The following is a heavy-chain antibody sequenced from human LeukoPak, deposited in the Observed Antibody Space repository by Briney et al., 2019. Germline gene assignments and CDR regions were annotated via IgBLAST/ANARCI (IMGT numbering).Heavy chain of an antibody. CDR3: ARHSSGSYVGRAGYFDY. Sequence: SSVKVSCKASGGTFSSYAISWLRHAPGQGLEWMGGIIPIFGTANYAQKFQGRVTITADESTSTAYMELSSLRSEDTAVYYCARHSSGSYVGRAGYFDYWGQGTLVTVSS. CDR1: GGTFSSYA. V-gene: IGHV1-69*01. CDR2: IIPIFGTA. D-gene: IGHD3-10*01. J-gene: IGHJ4*02.